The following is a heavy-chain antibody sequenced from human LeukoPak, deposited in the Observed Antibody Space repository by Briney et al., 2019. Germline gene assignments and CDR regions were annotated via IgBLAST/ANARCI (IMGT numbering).Heavy chain of an antibody. CDR1: GFTFSSYA. D-gene: IGHD4-17*01. Sequence: GGSLRLSCAASGFTFSSYAMHWVRQAPGKGLEWVAVISYDGSNKYYADSVKGRFTISRDNSKNTLYLQMNSPRAEDTAVYYCAKEKGYSDPAYYFDYWGQGTLVTVSS. CDR3: AKEKGYSDPAYYFDY. V-gene: IGHV3-30-3*01. J-gene: IGHJ4*02. CDR2: ISYDGSNK.